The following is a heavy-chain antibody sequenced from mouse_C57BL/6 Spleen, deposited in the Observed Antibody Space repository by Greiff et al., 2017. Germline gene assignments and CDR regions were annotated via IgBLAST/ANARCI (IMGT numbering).Heavy chain of an antibody. CDR2: ISSGSSTI. J-gene: IGHJ2*01. D-gene: IGHD4-1*01. Sequence: DVQLVESGGGLVKPGGSLKLSCAASGFTFSDYGMHWVRQAPEKGLEWVAYISSGSSTIYYADTVKGRFTISRDNAKNTLFLQMTSLRSEDTAMYYCARDWDVWFDYWGQGTTLTVSS. V-gene: IGHV5-17*01. CDR3: ARDWDVWFDY. CDR1: GFTFSDYG.